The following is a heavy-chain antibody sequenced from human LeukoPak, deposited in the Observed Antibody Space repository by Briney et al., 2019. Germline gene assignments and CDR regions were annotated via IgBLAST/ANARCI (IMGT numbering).Heavy chain of an antibody. CDR1: GGSFSGYY. V-gene: IGHV4-34*01. Sequence: PSETLSLTCAVYGGSFSGYYWSWIRQPPGKGLEWIGEINHSGGTNYNPSLKSRVTISVDTSKNQFSLKLSSVTAADTAVYYCARGGYYYDSSGYYYWGQGTLVTVSS. D-gene: IGHD3-22*01. CDR3: ARGGYYYDSSGYYY. CDR2: INHSGGT. J-gene: IGHJ4*02.